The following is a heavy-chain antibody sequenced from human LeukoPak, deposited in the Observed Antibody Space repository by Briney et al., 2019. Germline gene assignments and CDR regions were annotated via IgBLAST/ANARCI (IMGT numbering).Heavy chain of an antibody. D-gene: IGHD2-21*02. J-gene: IGHJ1*01. CDR1: GFTFSSYA. CDR2: ISYDGSNK. Sequence: PGGSLRLSCAASGFTFSSYAMHWVRQAPGKGLEWVAVISYDGSNKYYADSVKGRFTISRDDPKNTLYLQMNSLRAEDTAVYYCARGENIVVVTAILYFQHWGQGTLVTVSS. V-gene: IGHV3-30*04. CDR3: ARGENIVVVTAILYFQH.